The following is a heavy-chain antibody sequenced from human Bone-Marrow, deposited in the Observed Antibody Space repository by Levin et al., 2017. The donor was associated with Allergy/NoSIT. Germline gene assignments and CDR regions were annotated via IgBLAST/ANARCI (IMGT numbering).Heavy chain of an antibody. CDR1: GDSLSSSY. V-gene: IGHV4-34*01. J-gene: IGHJ5*02. Sequence: PSETLSLTCGVFGDSLSSSYWNWIRQSPERGLEWMAEINHRGVADYNPSLKSRVTISVDTSKNQFSLRLRSVSAADSATYYCAGRDGYSSAWFSWGQGTLVTVSS. CDR2: INHRGVA. D-gene: IGHD6-19*01. CDR3: AGRDGYSSAWFS.